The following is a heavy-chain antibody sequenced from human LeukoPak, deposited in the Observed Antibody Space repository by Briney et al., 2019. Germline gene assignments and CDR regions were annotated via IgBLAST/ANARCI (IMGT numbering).Heavy chain of an antibody. CDR2: FDPEDGET. CDR1: GYTFIGYY. Sequence: ASVKVSCKASGYTFIGYYMHWVRQAPGKGLEWMGGFDPEDGETIYAQKFQGRVTMTEDTSTDTAYMELSSLRSEDTAVYYCATVRFGVVTPDAFDIWGQGTMVTVSS. J-gene: IGHJ3*02. CDR3: ATVRFGVVTPDAFDI. V-gene: IGHV1-24*01. D-gene: IGHD3-3*01.